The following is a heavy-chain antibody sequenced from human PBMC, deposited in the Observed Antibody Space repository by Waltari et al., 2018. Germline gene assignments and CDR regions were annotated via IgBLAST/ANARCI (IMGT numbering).Heavy chain of an antibody. J-gene: IGHJ4*02. CDR3: ARGVGAYPEYYFDY. CDR2: IYYSGST. V-gene: IGHV4-59*01. CDR1: GGSISSYY. D-gene: IGHD1-26*01. Sequence: QVQLQESGPGLVKPSETLSLTCTVSGGSISSYYWSWIRQPPGKGLAWIGYIYYSGSTNYNPSLKSRVTISVDTSKNQFSLKLSSVTAADTAVYYCARGVGAYPEYYFDYWGQGTLVTVSS.